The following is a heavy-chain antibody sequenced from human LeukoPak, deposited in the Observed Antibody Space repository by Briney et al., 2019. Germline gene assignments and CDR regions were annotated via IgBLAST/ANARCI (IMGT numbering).Heavy chain of an antibody. Sequence: PGGSLRLSCAASGFTFSSYWMHWVRQAPGKGLVWVSRINSGGSSTNYADSVKGRFTISRDNAKNTLYLQMNSLRAEDTAIYYCVSESGIAVAGIDYWGQGTLVTVSS. CDR3: VSESGIAVAGIDY. V-gene: IGHV3-74*01. J-gene: IGHJ4*02. CDR2: INSGGSST. D-gene: IGHD6-19*01. CDR1: GFTFSSYW.